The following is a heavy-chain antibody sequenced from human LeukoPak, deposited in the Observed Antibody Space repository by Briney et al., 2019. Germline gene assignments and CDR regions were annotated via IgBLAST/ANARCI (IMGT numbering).Heavy chain of an antibody. Sequence: GASVKVSCKASGYTFTSYDINWVRQATGQGLEWMGWMNPNSGNTGYAQKFQGRVTMTRNTSISTAYMELSSLRSEDTAVYYCARNFLTGYRPKFSAYFDYWGQGTLVTVSS. CDR3: ARNFLTGYRPKFSAYFDY. V-gene: IGHV1-8*01. CDR1: GYTFTSYD. D-gene: IGHD3-9*01. CDR2: MNPNSGNT. J-gene: IGHJ4*02.